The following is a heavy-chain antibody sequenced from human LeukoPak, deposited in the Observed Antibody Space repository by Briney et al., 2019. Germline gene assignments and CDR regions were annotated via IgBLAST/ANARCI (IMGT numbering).Heavy chain of an antibody. Sequence: GWSLRLSCAASGLTFNSYWMHWVRQVAGKGLVWVARINGDASNTTYADSVKGRFTISRDNAKNTLYLQMNSLRVDDTAVYYCARAMPHDNWFDPWGQGSLVTVSS. J-gene: IGHJ5*02. CDR2: INGDASNT. D-gene: IGHD2-2*01. CDR3: ARAMPHDNWFDP. CDR1: GLTFNSYW. V-gene: IGHV3-74*03.